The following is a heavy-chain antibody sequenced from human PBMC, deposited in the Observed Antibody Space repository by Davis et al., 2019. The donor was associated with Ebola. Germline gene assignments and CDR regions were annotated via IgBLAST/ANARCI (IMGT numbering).Heavy chain of an antibody. CDR2: IWYDGSNK. V-gene: IGHV3-33*01. Sequence: PGGSLRLSCAASGFTFSSYGMHWVRQAPGKGLEWVAVIWYDGSNKYYADSVKGRFTISRDNSKNTLYLQMNSLRAEDTAVYYCARAGSYSSSWQTRHFDYWGQGTLVTVSS. J-gene: IGHJ4*02. D-gene: IGHD6-13*01. CDR3: ARAGSYSSSWQTRHFDY. CDR1: GFTFSSYG.